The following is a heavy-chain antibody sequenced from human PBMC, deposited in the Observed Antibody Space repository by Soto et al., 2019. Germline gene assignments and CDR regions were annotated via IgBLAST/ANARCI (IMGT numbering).Heavy chain of an antibody. CDR2: IYPGDSDT. CDR1: VYSFTTYW. CDR3: AGTRMSTPRLDDPFDI. J-gene: IGHJ3*02. V-gene: IGHV5-51*01. Sequence: GESLKISCKGSVYSFTTYWLAWWRQMPGKGLEYMGIIYPGDSDTRYSPSFQGQVTISADKSINIAYLQWTSLKASDTAIYYCAGTRMSTPRLDDPFDISGQGTRGTVS. D-gene: IGHD2-15*01.